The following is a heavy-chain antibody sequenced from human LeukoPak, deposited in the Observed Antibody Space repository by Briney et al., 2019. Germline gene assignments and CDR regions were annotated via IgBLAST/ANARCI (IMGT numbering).Heavy chain of an antibody. V-gene: IGHV3-30-3*01. D-gene: IGHD2-21*02. Sequence: GRSLRLSCAASGFTFSYYAMHWARQAPGKGLGWVAVISNNGSNKYYADSVRGRFTISRDNSKNTLYLQMNSLRAEDTAVYYCARTIVVVTGPWDYWGQGTLVTVSS. CDR2: ISNNGSNK. J-gene: IGHJ4*02. CDR1: GFTFSYYA. CDR3: ARTIVVVTGPWDY.